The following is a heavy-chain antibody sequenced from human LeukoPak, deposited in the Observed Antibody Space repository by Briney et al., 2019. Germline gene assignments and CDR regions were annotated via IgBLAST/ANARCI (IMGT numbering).Heavy chain of an antibody. CDR1: GGSISSYY. CDR2: IYTSGST. D-gene: IGHD2-8*01. J-gene: IGHJ4*02. CDR3: VRGAMVSKPGDF. V-gene: IGHV4-4*07. Sequence: SETLSLTCTVSGGSISSYYWSWIRQPAGKGLEWIGRIYTSGSTNYNPSLKSRVTISVDKSKNQFSLKLSSVTAADTAVYFCVRGAMVSKPGDFWGPGTLVIVSS.